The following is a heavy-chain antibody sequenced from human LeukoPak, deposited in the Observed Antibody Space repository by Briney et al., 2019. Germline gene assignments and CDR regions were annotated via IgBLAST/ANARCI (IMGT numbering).Heavy chain of an antibody. V-gene: IGHV3-23*01. D-gene: IGHD2-15*01. Sequence: GGSLRLSCAASGFTFTNYAMTWVRQAPGKGLEWVSTITGSGSTTYCADSVKGRFTISRDNSKSTLYLQMNSLRVEDTAIYYCAKQDGVAAYYWGQGTLVTVSS. J-gene: IGHJ4*02. CDR3: AKQDGVAAYY. CDR1: GFTFTNYA. CDR2: ITGSGSTT.